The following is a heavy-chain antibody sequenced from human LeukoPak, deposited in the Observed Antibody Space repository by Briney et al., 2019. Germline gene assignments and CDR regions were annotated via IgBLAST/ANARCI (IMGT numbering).Heavy chain of an antibody. J-gene: IGHJ3*02. V-gene: IGHV4-59*01. D-gene: IGHD3-22*01. Sequence: SETLSLTCTVSGGSISSYYWSWIRQPPGKGLEWIGYIYYSGSTNYNPSLKSRVTISVDTSKNQFSLKLSSVTAADTAVYYCAREGNYYDSSGSIDAFDIWGQGTMVTVSS. CDR2: IYYSGST. CDR1: GGSISSYY. CDR3: AREGNYYDSSGSIDAFDI.